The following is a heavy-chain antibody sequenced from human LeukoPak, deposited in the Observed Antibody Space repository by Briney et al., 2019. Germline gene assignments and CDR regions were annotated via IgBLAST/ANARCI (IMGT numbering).Heavy chain of an antibody. J-gene: IGHJ2*01. CDR1: GDSISSGGYY. CDR2: ISYSGTT. V-gene: IGHV4-31*03. D-gene: IGHD1-1*01. Sequence: PSETPSLTCSVSGDSISSGGYYWSWIRQHPGKGLEWIGYISYSGTTSYNASLKSRLTILLDTSKNQFSLNLNSVTAADTAVYYCASHRTGKYYWYFDLWGRGTLVTVSS. CDR3: ASHRTGKYYWYFDL.